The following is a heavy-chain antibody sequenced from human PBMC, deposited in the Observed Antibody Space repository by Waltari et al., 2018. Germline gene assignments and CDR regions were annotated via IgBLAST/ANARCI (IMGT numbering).Heavy chain of an antibody. CDR1: EYTLGRFS. J-gene: IGHJ6*03. Sequence: QVQVVQSGPEAMKPGASVNVTGKVSEYTLGRFSIHSLPQPRGKGLGRIGRFDRGDGQTTSAPKFLGRLTMTEDTSTDTAYMELSSLRSEDTAVYYCHLLGRDIVLAGATPSYYSYMDVWGRGTSVTVSS. CDR2: FDRGDGQT. CDR3: HLLGRDIVLAGATPSYYSYMDV. V-gene: IGHV1-24*01. D-gene: IGHD2-15*01.